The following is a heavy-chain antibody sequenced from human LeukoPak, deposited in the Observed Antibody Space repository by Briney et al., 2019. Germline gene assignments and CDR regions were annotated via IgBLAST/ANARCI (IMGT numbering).Heavy chain of an antibody. Sequence: GGSLRLSCAASGFTFSGSAMHWVRQASGKGLEWVGRIRSKANSYATAYAASVKGRFTISRDDSKNTAYLQMNSLKTEDTAVYYCTRHDCSSTSCYTDYWGQGTLVTVSS. D-gene: IGHD2-2*02. V-gene: IGHV3-73*01. CDR3: TRHDCSSTSCYTDY. CDR2: IRSKANSYAT. CDR1: GFTFSGSA. J-gene: IGHJ4*02.